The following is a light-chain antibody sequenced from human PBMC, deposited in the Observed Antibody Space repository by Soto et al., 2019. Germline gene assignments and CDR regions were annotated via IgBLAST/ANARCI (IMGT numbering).Light chain of an antibody. V-gene: IGKV1-39*01. CDR1: QTINSY. CDR2: AAS. Sequence: DIQMTQSPSSLSASVGDTVTITCRASQTINSYLNWYQQKPGKAPKLLIYAASSLQSGVPSRFSGSGSGTDFTLTISSLQPEDFATYYCQQSYSTPLTFGGGTKVEIK. CDR3: QQSYSTPLT. J-gene: IGKJ4*01.